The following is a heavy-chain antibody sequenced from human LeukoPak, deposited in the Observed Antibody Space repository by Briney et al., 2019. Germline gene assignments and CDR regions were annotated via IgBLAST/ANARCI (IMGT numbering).Heavy chain of an antibody. CDR2: INPNSGGT. D-gene: IGHD3-9*01. Sequence: ASVKVSCKASGYTFTSSDSYGISWVRQAPGQGLEWMGWINPNSGGTNYAQKFQGRVTMTRDTSISTAYMELSRLRSDDTAVYYCAFGSYDILGVWGQGTLVTVSS. J-gene: IGHJ4*02. CDR1: GYTFTSSDSYG. CDR3: AFGSYDILGV. V-gene: IGHV1-2*02.